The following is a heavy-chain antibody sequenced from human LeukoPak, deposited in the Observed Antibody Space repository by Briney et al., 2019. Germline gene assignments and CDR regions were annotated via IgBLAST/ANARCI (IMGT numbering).Heavy chain of an antibody. V-gene: IGHV3-7*01. Sequence: GGSLRLSCAGSGSTFSHYWMIWVRQAPGKGLEWVANINQDGSMTYYLDSVKGRFTISRDNAKNSLFLQMNSLRFEDTAVYYCAKRGVTGYKEAFDYWGQGTLVTVSS. CDR1: GSTFSHYW. J-gene: IGHJ4*02. CDR3: AKRGVTGYKEAFDY. D-gene: IGHD3-9*01. CDR2: INQDGSMT.